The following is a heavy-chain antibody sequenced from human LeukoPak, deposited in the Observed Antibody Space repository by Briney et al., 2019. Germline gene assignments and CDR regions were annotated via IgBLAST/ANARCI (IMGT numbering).Heavy chain of an antibody. V-gene: IGHV1-18*01. D-gene: IGHD6-19*01. J-gene: IGHJ4*02. CDR3: ARGKVVAGTPGQNSWDY. CDR2: ISAYNGNT. Sequence: ASVKVSCKASGYTFTSYGISWVRQAPGQGLEWMGWISAYNGNTNYAQKLQGRVTMTTDTSTSTAYMELRSLRSDDTAVYYCARGKVVAGTPGQNSWDYWGQGTLVTVAS. CDR1: GYTFTSYG.